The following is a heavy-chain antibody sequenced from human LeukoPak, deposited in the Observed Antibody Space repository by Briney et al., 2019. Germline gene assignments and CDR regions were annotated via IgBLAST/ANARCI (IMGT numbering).Heavy chain of an antibody. V-gene: IGHV3-73*01. CDR1: GFTFSGSA. D-gene: IGHD5-18*01. Sequence: PGGSLRPSCAASGFTFSGSAMHWVRQASGKGLEWVGRIRSKANSYATAYAASVKGRFTISRDDSKNTAYLQMNSLKTEDTAVYYCTRHEPVDTAMVTDYWGQGTLVTVSS. J-gene: IGHJ4*02. CDR2: IRSKANSYAT. CDR3: TRHEPVDTAMVTDY.